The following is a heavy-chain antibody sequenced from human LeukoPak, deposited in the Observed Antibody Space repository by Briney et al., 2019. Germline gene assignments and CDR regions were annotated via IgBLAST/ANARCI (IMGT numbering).Heavy chain of an antibody. CDR3: AKDSYGGSGSYYLYSFDM. J-gene: IGHJ3*02. Sequence: GGSLRLSCAASGFTFSTNAMSWVRQAPGKGLEWVSIISGSTYYTDSVKGRFTISRDNAKNSLYLQMSSLRVEDTALYYCAKDSYGGSGSYYLYSFDMWGQGAMVTVSS. D-gene: IGHD3-10*01. V-gene: IGHV3-23*01. CDR1: GFTFSTNA. CDR2: ISGST.